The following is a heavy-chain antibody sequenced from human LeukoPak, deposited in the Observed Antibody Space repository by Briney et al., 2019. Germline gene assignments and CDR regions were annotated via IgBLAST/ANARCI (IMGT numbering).Heavy chain of an antibody. V-gene: IGHV4-34*01. CDR3: ARDVVVVPAAIHYGMDV. D-gene: IGHD2-2*01. Sequence: SETLSLTCAVYGGSFSDYFWGWIRQPPGQGLEWIGEINHSGITYYNPSLKSRVTISVDMSKNQFSLNLSSVTAADTAVYYCARDVVVVPAAIHYGMDVWGQGTTVTVSS. CDR1: GGSFSDYF. J-gene: IGHJ6*02. CDR2: INHSGIT.